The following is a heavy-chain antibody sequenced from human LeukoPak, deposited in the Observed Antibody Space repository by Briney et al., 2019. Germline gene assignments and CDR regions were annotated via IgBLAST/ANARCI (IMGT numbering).Heavy chain of an antibody. J-gene: IGHJ3*01. CDR2: IFPDNSDT. V-gene: IGHV5-51*01. CDR3: ASNFAVGPDDAFDV. Sequence: GESLKISCKGSGYSFTSYWIGWVRQVPGKGLEWMGIIFPDNSDTRYSPSFQGQVTISADKSITTAYLQWSSLKASDTAMYYCASNFAVGPDDAFDVWGQGTMVTVSS. D-gene: IGHD3-3*01. CDR1: GYSFTSYW.